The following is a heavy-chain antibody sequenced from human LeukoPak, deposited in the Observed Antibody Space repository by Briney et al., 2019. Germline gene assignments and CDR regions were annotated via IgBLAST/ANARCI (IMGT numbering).Heavy chain of an antibody. CDR2: INHSGST. CDR3: ARGSGYSSLYYFDY. V-gene: IGHV4-34*01. D-gene: IGHD6-13*01. CDR1: GGSFSGYY. J-gene: IGHJ4*02. Sequence: SETLSLTCAVYGGSFSGYYWSWIRQPPGKGLEWIGEINHSGSTNYNPSLKSRVTISVDTSKNQFSLKLSSVTAADTAVYYCARGSGYSSLYYFDYWGQGTLGTVSS.